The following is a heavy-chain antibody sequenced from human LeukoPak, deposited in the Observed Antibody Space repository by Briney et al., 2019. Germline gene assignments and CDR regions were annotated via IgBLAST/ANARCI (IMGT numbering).Heavy chain of an antibody. D-gene: IGHD1-26*01. J-gene: IGHJ4*02. V-gene: IGHV4-30-2*01. Sequence: SETLPLTCTVSGGSISSGGYYWSWIRQPPGKGLEWIGYIYHSGSTYYNPSLKSRVTISLDTPKNQFSLKLSSVTAADTAVYSCAREVGPVTSHRIDSWGQGSLVTVSS. CDR2: IYHSGST. CDR1: GGSISSGGYY. CDR3: AREVGPVTSHRIDS.